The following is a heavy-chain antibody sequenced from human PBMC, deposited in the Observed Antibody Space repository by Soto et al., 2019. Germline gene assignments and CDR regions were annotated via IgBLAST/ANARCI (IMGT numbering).Heavy chain of an antibody. CDR3: AKDHIQLWLGGVDY. CDR2: ISYDGSNK. CDR1: GFTFSSYG. Sequence: QVQLVESGGGVVQPGRSLRLSCAASGFTFSSYGMHWVRQAPGKGLEWVAVISYDGSNKYYADSVKGRFTISRDNSKNTLYLQMNSLRAEDTAVYYCAKDHIQLWLGGVDYWGQGTLVTVSS. J-gene: IGHJ4*02. V-gene: IGHV3-30*18. D-gene: IGHD5-18*01.